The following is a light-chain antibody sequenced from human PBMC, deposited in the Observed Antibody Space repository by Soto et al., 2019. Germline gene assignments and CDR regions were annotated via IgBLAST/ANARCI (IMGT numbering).Light chain of an antibody. CDR3: QQRSNWPPMYT. V-gene: IGKV3-11*01. Sequence: EIVLTQSPATLSLSPGERATLSCRASQSVSTYLAWYQQKPGQATRLLIYDASNRATGIPARFSGSGSGTDFPLTISSLEPEDFAVYYCQQRSNWPPMYTFGQGTKLEIK. CDR1: QSVSTY. J-gene: IGKJ2*01. CDR2: DAS.